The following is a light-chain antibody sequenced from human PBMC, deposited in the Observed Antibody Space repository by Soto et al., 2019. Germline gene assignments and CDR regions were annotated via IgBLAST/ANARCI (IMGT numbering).Light chain of an antibody. CDR1: SGDVGAYDF. CDR3: SSYTCSKAPV. Sequence: QSVLTQPASVSGSPGQSITISCTGTSGDVGAYDFVFWYQQHPGKAPKLIIYEVSHRPSGVSSRFSGSKSGNSASLTISGLSTADEADYYCSSYTCSKAPVFGTGTTVTVL. V-gene: IGLV2-14*01. J-gene: IGLJ1*01. CDR2: EVS.